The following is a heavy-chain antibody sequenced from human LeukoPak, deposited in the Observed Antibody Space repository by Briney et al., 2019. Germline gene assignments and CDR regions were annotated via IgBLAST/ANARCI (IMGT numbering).Heavy chain of an antibody. Sequence: SVKVSCKASGGTFSSYAISWVRQAPGQGLEWMGGIIPIFGTANYAQKFQGRVTITADESTSTAYMELRSLRSDDTAVYYCARAKIPNYDFWSGPTYYYYMDVWGKGTTVTVSS. J-gene: IGHJ6*03. CDR2: IIPIFGTA. CDR1: GGTFSSYA. D-gene: IGHD3-3*01. CDR3: ARAKIPNYDFWSGPTYYYYMDV. V-gene: IGHV1-69*13.